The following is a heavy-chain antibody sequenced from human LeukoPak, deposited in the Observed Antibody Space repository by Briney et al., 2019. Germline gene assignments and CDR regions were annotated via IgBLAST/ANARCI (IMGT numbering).Heavy chain of an antibody. CDR1: GFTFSSSI. V-gene: IGHV3-23*01. CDR3: AKGSSGWPYYFDY. Sequence: PGGSLRLSCAASGFTFSSSIMIWVRRAPGKGLEWVSSIDSSAANTYYEDPVKGRFSISRDNYKNTLFLQMNSLRAEDTAVYYCAKGSSGWPYYFDYWGQGTLVTVSS. J-gene: IGHJ4*02. D-gene: IGHD6-19*01. CDR2: IDSSAANT.